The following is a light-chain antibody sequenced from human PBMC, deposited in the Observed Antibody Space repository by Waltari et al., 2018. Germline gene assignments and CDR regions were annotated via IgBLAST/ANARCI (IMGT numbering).Light chain of an antibody. J-gene: IGKJ2*02. CDR1: QGVSSY. V-gene: IGKV1-9*01. Sequence: DIQLTQSPSFLSAAVGDRVTITCRASQGVSSYLAWYQQKPGKAPKVLIYGASTLQRGVPSRFSGSGSGTEFSLTIISLKPEDSATYYCQQLHSYPRTFGQGTKLEIK. CDR3: QQLHSYPRT. CDR2: GAS.